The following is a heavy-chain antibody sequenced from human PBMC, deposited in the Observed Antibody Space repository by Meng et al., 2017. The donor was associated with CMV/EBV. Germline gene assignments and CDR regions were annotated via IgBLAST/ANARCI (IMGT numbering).Heavy chain of an antibody. Sequence: QVALQEPGLGLVKASGTLSLPCPVSGGSISSYYWSWIRQPAGKGLEWIGRIYTSGSTNYNPSLKSRVTMSVDTSKNQFSLKLSSVTAADTAVYYCARDLMNCSSTSCANWFDPWGQGTLVTVSS. J-gene: IGHJ5*02. V-gene: IGHV4-4*07. CDR2: IYTSGST. CDR1: GGSISSYY. CDR3: ARDLMNCSSTSCANWFDP. D-gene: IGHD2-2*01.